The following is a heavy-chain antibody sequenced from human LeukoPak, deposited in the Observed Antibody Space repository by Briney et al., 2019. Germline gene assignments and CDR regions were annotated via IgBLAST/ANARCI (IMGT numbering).Heavy chain of an antibody. V-gene: IGHV1-8*03. D-gene: IGHD3-22*01. CDR3: ARSSATYYYDSSGYVYYMDV. CDR2: MNPNSGNT. CDR1: GYTFTSYD. Sequence: ASVKVSCKASGYTFTSYDINWVRQATGQGLEWMGWMNPNSGNTGYAQKFQGRVTITRNTSISTAYMELSSPRSEDTAVYYCARSSATYYYDSSGYVYYMDVWGKGTTVTVSS. J-gene: IGHJ6*03.